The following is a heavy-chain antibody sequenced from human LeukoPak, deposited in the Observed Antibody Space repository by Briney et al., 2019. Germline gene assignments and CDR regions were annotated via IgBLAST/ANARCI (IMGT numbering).Heavy chain of an antibody. V-gene: IGHV3-74*01. CDR1: GFTFSSYW. Sequence: PGGSLRLSCAASGFTFSSYWMHWVRQAPGKGLAWVSRINSDGSSTSYADSVKGRFTISRDNAKNTLYLQMNSLRAEDTAVYYCAREEQQEFDYWGQGTLVTVSS. J-gene: IGHJ4*02. CDR3: AREEQQEFDY. D-gene: IGHD6-13*01. CDR2: INSDGSST.